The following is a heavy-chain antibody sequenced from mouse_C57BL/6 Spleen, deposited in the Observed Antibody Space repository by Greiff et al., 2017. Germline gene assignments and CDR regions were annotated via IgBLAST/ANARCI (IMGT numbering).Heavy chain of an antibody. CDR1: GYAFSSSW. Sequence: VQLQQSGPELVKPGASVKISCKASGYAFSSSWMNWVKQRPGTGLEWIGRIYPGDGDTNYNGKFKGKATLTADKSSSTAYMQLSSLTSEDSAVYFCARWGDYDQFADWGQGTLVTVSA. J-gene: IGHJ3*01. CDR3: ARWGDYDQFAD. D-gene: IGHD2-4*01. V-gene: IGHV1-82*01. CDR2: IYPGDGDT.